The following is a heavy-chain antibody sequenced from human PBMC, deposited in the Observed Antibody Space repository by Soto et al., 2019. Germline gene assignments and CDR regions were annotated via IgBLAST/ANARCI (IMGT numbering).Heavy chain of an antibody. D-gene: IGHD3-22*01. Sequence: SVKVSCKASGGTFSSYAISWVRQAPGQGLERMGGIIPIFGTANYAQKFQGRVTITADESTSTAYMELSSLRSEDTAVYYCARSYDSSGYYYEGLSWFDPWGQGTLVTVSS. V-gene: IGHV1-69*13. J-gene: IGHJ5*02. CDR3: ARSYDSSGYYYEGLSWFDP. CDR1: GGTFSSYA. CDR2: IIPIFGTA.